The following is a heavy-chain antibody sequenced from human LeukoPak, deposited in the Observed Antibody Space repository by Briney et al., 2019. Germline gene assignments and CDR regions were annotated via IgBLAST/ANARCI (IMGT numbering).Heavy chain of an antibody. D-gene: IGHD6-13*01. Sequence: GASVKVSCKASGYTFTGYYMHWVRQAPGQGLEWMGWINPNSGGTNYAQKFQGRVTMTRDTSISTAYMELSRLRSDDTAVYYCARTGGQQQMVGYYYYMDVWGKGTTVTVSS. V-gene: IGHV1-2*02. CDR3: ARTGGQQQMVGYYYYMDV. CDR2: INPNSGGT. CDR1: GYTFTGYY. J-gene: IGHJ6*03.